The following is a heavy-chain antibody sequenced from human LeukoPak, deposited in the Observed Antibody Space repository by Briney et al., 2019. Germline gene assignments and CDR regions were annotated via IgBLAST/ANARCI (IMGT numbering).Heavy chain of an antibody. Sequence: GASVKVSCKASGGTFSSYAISWVRQAPGQGLEWMGMIIPIFGTANYAQKFQGRVTITTDESTSTAYMELSSLRSEDTAVYYCAGLGYSYGPGGWFDPWGQGTLVTVSS. CDR3: AGLGYSYGPGGWFDP. V-gene: IGHV1-69*05. D-gene: IGHD5-18*01. J-gene: IGHJ5*02. CDR2: IIPIFGTA. CDR1: GGTFSSYA.